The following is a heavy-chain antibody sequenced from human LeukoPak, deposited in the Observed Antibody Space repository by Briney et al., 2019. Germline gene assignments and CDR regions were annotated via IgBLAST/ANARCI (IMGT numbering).Heavy chain of an antibody. CDR2: MNPNSGNT. Sequence: ASVKVSCKASGYTFTGYYMHWVRQAPGQGVEWMGWMNPNSGNTGYAQKFQGRVTMTRNTSISTAYMELSSLRSEDTAVYYCARLILLRVRGVIIRNYYYMDVWGKGTTVTISS. CDR1: GYTFTGYY. D-gene: IGHD3-10*01. V-gene: IGHV1-8*02. J-gene: IGHJ6*03. CDR3: ARLILLRVRGVIIRNYYYMDV.